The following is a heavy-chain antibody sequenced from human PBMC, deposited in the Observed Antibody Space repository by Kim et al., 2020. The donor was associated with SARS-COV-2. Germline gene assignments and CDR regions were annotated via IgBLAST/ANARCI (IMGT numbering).Heavy chain of an antibody. CDR2: ITSGGDIT. Sequence: GGSLRLSCVVSGFTFIDNDMSWVRQAPGKGLEWVSFITSGGDITLYTDSVRGRFTVSRDVPKNTLYLQMDNLRAGDTAIYYCAKRGGLDVWGQGTMVTVSS. CDR3: AKRGGLDV. CDR1: GFTFIDND. J-gene: IGHJ6*02. V-gene: IGHV3-23*01.